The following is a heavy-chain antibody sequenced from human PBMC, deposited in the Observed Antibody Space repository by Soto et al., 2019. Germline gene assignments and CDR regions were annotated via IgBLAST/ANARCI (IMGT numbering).Heavy chain of an antibody. V-gene: IGHV1-2*02. CDR3: ARGPKQTPRHSNSWFVPDY. Sequence: QLHLVQSGAEVKKPGASVRVSCKASGYTFPDYYIHWVRQAPGQGLEWMGWINPKSGVTNSAQKFQGRITMIRDTSITTAYLELSSLRSDDTAVYYCARGPKQTPRHSNSWFVPDYWGQGSLVTVSS. CDR2: INPKSGVT. D-gene: IGHD6-13*01. CDR1: GYTFPDYY. J-gene: IGHJ4*02.